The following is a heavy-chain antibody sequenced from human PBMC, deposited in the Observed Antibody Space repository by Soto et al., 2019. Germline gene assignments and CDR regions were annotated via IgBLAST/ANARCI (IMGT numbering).Heavy chain of an antibody. CDR2: INPSGGIT. V-gene: IGHV1-46*01. Sequence: VASVKVSCKASGYTFTSYYMHWVRQAPGQGLEWMGIINPSGGITSYAQKFQGRVTMTRDTSTSTVDMELSSLRSEDTAVYYCARDRRGGDILTGYQHFDYWGQGTLVTVSS. CDR3: ARDRRGGDILTGYQHFDY. CDR1: GYTFTSYY. J-gene: IGHJ4*02. D-gene: IGHD3-9*01.